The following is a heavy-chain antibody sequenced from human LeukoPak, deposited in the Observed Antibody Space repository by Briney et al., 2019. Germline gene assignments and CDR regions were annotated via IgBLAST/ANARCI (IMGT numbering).Heavy chain of an antibody. D-gene: IGHD3-22*01. CDR1: GFTFSSYA. J-gene: IGHJ4*02. V-gene: IGHV3-23*01. CDR2: ISGSGSSI. CDR3: AKGGQYYYDSSGYPVFGYYFDY. Sequence: GGSLRLSCAASGFTFSSYAMTWVRRAPGKGLEWVSAISGSGSSIHYADSVRGRFTISRDNSKNTLYLQMNSLRAEDTAVYYCAKGGQYYYDSSGYPVFGYYFDYWGQGTLVTVSS.